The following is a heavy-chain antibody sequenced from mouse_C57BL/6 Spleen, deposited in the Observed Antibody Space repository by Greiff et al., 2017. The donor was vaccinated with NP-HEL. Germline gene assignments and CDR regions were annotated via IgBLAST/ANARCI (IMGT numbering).Heavy chain of an antibody. J-gene: IGHJ2*01. D-gene: IGHD2-12*01. CDR3: ARVTTGVEYYFDY. CDR1: GYSFTGYY. CDR2: INPSTGGT. V-gene: IGHV1-42*01. Sequence: VQLQQSGPELVKPGASVKISCKASGYSFTGYYMNWVKQSPEKSLEWIGEINPSTGGTTYNQKFKAKATLTVDKSSSTAYMQLKSLTSEDSAVYYCARVTTGVEYYFDYWGQGTTLTVSS.